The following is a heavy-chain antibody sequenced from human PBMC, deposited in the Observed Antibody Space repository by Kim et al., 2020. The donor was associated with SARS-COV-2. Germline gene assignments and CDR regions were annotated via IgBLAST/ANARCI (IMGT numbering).Heavy chain of an antibody. CDR2: DGKNK. CDR3: AANFAI. V-gene: IGHV3-33*01. Sequence: DGKNKYYVDSVKGRLTISRDKSKNMLYLQMNSLRAEDTAVYYCAANFAIWGQGPMVTVSS. J-gene: IGHJ3*02.